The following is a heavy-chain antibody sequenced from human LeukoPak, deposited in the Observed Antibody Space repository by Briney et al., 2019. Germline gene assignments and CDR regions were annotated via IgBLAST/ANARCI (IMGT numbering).Heavy chain of an antibody. CDR2: IYYSGST. Sequence: SETLSLTCTVSGGSISSYYWSWIRQPPGKGLEWIGYIYYSGSTNYNPSLKSRVTISVDTSKNQFSLKLSSVTAADTAVYYCARHRWERRHGVDVWGQGTTVTVSS. V-gene: IGHV4-59*08. CDR1: GGSISSYY. J-gene: IGHJ6*02. CDR3: ARHRWERRHGVDV. D-gene: IGHD1-26*01.